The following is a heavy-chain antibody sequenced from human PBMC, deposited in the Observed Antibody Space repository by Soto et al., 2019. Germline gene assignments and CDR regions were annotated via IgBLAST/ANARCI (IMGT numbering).Heavy chain of an antibody. J-gene: IGHJ4*02. CDR1: GGTFSSYA. CDR3: ARVRDSYYYDSSGYYYDYYFDY. CDR2: IIPIFGTA. D-gene: IGHD3-22*01. V-gene: IGHV1-69*06. Sequence: SVKVSCKASGGTFSSYAISWVRQAPGQGLEWMGGIIPIFGTANYAQKFQGRVTITADKSTSTAYMELSSLRSEDTAVYYCARVRDSYYYDSSGYYYDYYFDYWGQGTLVTVSS.